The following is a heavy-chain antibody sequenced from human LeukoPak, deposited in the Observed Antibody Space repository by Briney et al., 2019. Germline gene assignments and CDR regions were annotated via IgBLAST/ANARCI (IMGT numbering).Heavy chain of an antibody. CDR3: ARHPRYSYGFTDYYYYMDV. CDR1: GYSFTSNV. D-gene: IGHD5-18*01. CDR2: ISAYNGNT. J-gene: IGHJ6*03. Sequence: ASVKVSCKASGYSFTSNVISWVRQAPGQGLEWMGWISAYNGNTNYAQKLQGRVTMTTDTSTSTAYMELRSLRSDDTAVYYCARHPRYSYGFTDYYYYMDVWGKGTTVTISS. V-gene: IGHV1-18*01.